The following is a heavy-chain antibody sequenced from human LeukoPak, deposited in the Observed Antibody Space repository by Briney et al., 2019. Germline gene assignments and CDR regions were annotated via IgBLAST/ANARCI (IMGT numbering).Heavy chain of an antibody. CDR1: GGTFSSYA. D-gene: IGHD2-2*01. CDR2: IIPIFGTA. J-gene: IGHJ4*02. V-gene: IGHV1-69*13. CDR3: ARSSYSTSSDISD. Sequence: SVKVSCKASGGTFSSYAISWVRQAPGQGLEWMGGIIPIFGTANYAQKFQGRVTITADESTSTAYMELSSLRSEDTAVYYCARSSYSTSSDISDWGQGTLVTVSS.